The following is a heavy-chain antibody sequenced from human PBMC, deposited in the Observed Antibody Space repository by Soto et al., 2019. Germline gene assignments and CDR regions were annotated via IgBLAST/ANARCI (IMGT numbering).Heavy chain of an antibody. V-gene: IGHV3-66*01. CDR2: IFPNGNT. CDR1: GFTVSSNY. D-gene: IGHD4-4*01. CDR3: ARAEIETTTP. Sequence: PGGSLRLSCAASGFTVSSNYMSWVRQAPGKGLEWVSVIFPNGNTLYADSVKGRFSISRDNSKNTVYLQMNSLRVEDTAVYYCARAEIETTTPWGQGILVTVSS. J-gene: IGHJ5*02.